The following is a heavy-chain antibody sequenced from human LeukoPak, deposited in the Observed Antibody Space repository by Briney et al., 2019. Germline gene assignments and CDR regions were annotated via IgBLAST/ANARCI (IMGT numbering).Heavy chain of an antibody. Sequence: SVKVSCKASGGTFSSYAISWVRQAPGQGLEWMGGIIPIFGTANYAQKSQGRVTITTDESTSTAYMELSSLRSEDTAVYYCAREGPWYYYDSSGYYPGRRYFDLWGRGTLITVSS. J-gene: IGHJ2*01. CDR3: AREGPWYYYDSSGYYPGRRYFDL. CDR1: GGTFSSYA. V-gene: IGHV1-69*05. D-gene: IGHD3-22*01. CDR2: IIPIFGTA.